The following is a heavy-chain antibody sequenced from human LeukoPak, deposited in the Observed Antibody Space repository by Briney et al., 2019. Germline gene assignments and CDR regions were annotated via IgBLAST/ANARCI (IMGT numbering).Heavy chain of an antibody. V-gene: IGHV4-59*01. CDR1: GCTISSYY. CDR3: ARDSLWCGLGVDY. D-gene: IGHD3-3*01. Sequence: SETLSLTCTVSGCTISSYYWSWIRQAPGKGLEWIGYIYHSGRTNYTLSLKSRVTIPVDTSKSQFSLELSSVTAADTAVYYCARDSLWCGLGVDYWGQGTLVTVSS. J-gene: IGHJ4*02. CDR2: IYHSGRT.